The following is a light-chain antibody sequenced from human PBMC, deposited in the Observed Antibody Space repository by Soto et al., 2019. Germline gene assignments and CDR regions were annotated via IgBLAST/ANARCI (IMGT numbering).Light chain of an antibody. CDR1: QSINSR. V-gene: IGKV1-5*01. CDR3: QQYKSYWT. Sequence: DIQMTQSPSTLSASVGDRVTITCRASQSINSRLAWYQQKPGKAPNLLIFDASSLESGVPSRFSGSGSGTEFTLTISSLQPDDFETYYCQQYKSYWTFGQGTKVEIK. J-gene: IGKJ1*01. CDR2: DAS.